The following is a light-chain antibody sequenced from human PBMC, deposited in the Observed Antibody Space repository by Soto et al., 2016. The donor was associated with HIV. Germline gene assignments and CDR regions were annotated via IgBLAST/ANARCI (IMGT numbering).Light chain of an antibody. CDR1: NIGSES. Sequence: SYVLTQPPSVSVAPGKTARITCGGNNIGSESVHWYQQKPGQAPVLVVYDDSDRPSGIPERFSGSNSGSTATLTISRVEAGDEADYYCQVWDSSSDLYVFGTGTKVTVL. CDR2: DDS. CDR3: QVWDSSSDLYV. V-gene: IGLV3-21*03. J-gene: IGLJ1*01.